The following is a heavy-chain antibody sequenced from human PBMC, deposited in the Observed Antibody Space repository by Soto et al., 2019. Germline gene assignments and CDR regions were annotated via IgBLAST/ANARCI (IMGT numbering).Heavy chain of an antibody. V-gene: IGHV3-23*01. Sequence: GGSLRLSCAASGFTFSSYAMSWVRQAPGRGLEWVSAISGSGGSTYDADSVKGRFTISRDNSKNTLYLQMNSLRAEDTAVYYCAKRPVGSGSSYRYFDYWGQGTLVTVSS. CDR1: GFTFSSYA. D-gene: IGHD1-26*01. CDR3: AKRPVGSGSSYRYFDY. CDR2: ISGSGGST. J-gene: IGHJ4*02.